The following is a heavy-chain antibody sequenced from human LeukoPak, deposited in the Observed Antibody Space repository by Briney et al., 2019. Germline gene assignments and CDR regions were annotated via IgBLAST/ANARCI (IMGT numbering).Heavy chain of an antibody. V-gene: IGHV3-30*04. D-gene: IGHD1-26*01. Sequence: GGSLRLSCAASGFTFSSYAMHWVRQAPGKGLEWVAVISYDGSNKYYADSVKGRFTISRDNSKNTLYLQMNSLRAEDTAVYYCARDWGELLDYWGQGTLVTVSS. CDR1: GFTFSSYA. J-gene: IGHJ4*02. CDR2: ISYDGSNK. CDR3: ARDWGELLDY.